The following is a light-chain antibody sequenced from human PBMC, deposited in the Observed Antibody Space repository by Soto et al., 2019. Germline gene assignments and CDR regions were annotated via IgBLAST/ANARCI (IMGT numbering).Light chain of an antibody. V-gene: IGKV3-20*01. J-gene: IGKJ4*01. CDR1: QSVNNNY. Sequence: IVLTQSPGTLSLSPGEGATLSCRASQSVNNNYLAWYQQKPGQGPRLLIYGASSRPTGIPERFSGSGSGTDFTLTISSLEPEDFAVYSCQQYGSSPLTFGGGTKV. CDR2: GAS. CDR3: QQYGSSPLT.